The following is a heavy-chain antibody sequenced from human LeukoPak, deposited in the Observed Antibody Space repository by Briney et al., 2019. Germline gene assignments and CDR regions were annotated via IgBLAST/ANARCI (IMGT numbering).Heavy chain of an antibody. D-gene: IGHD4-11*01. V-gene: IGHV2-70*11. CDR3: ARTITTTVAFDY. Sequence: SGPALVKPTQTLTLTCTFSGFSLSASGMCVTWIRQPPGKALEWLARIDWDDYKYYSASLKTRLTISKDTSKNQVVLTMTNVDPVDTATYYCARTITTTVAFDYWGQGILVTVSS. CDR2: IDWDDYK. J-gene: IGHJ4*02. CDR1: GFSLSASGMC.